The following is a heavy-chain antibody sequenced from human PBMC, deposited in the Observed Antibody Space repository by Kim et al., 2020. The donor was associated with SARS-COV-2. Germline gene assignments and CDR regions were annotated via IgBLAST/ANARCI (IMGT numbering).Heavy chain of an antibody. CDR1: GFTFSSYS. D-gene: IGHD1-26*01. CDR2: ISSSSSYI. V-gene: IGHV3-21*01. Sequence: GGSLRLSCAASGFTFSSYSMNWVRQAPGKGLEWVSSISSSSSYIYYADSVKGRFTISRDNSKNTLYLQMNSLRAEDTAVYYCARDPDSSFYIVGAKFDYWGQGTLVTVSS. CDR3: ARDPDSSFYIVGAKFDY. J-gene: IGHJ4*02.